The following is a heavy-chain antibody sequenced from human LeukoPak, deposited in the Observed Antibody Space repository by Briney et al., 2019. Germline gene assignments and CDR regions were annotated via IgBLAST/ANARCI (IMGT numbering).Heavy chain of an antibody. CDR3: ARELSSSWYPVRWFDP. J-gene: IGHJ5*02. CDR2: IIPIFGTA. V-gene: IGHV1-69*05. D-gene: IGHD6-13*01. CDR1: GGTFSSYA. Sequence: ASVKVSCKASGGTFSSYAISWVRQAPGQELEWMGRIIPIFGTANYAQKFQGRVTITTDESTSTAYMELSSLRSEDTAVYYCARELSSSWYPVRWFDPWGQGTLVTVSS.